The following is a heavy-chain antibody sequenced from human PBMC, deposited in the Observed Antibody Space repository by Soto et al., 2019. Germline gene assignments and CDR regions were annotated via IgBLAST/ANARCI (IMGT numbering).Heavy chain of an antibody. J-gene: IGHJ6*02. CDR1: GGTFSSYA. Sequence: QVQLVQSGAEVKKPGSSVKVSCKASGGTFSSYAISWVRQAPGQGLEWMGGIIPIFGTANYARKFQGRVTITADESTSTAYMELSSLRSEDTAVYYCARGGGNGDIAVASNGYYYYGMDVWGQGTTVTVSS. CDR2: IIPIFGTA. D-gene: IGHD6-19*01. V-gene: IGHV1-69*01. CDR3: ARGGGNGDIAVASNGYYYYGMDV.